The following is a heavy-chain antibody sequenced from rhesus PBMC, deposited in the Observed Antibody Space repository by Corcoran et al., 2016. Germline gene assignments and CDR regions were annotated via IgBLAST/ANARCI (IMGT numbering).Heavy chain of an antibody. V-gene: IGHV4-122*02. Sequence: QLQMQESGPGLVRPSETLSLTCAVSGYSISSGYGWRWLRPPPGKDMEWIGYISFSGLTSHNPSRNSRVTMSRDTSKNQFSLKLSSVSAADTAVYYFAIDWSGGVCYPYYYSGSFNVWGPGVLVTGSS. CDR2: ISFSGLT. CDR1: GYSISSGYG. CDR3: AIDWSGGVCYPYYYSGSFNV. D-gene: IGHD2-39*02. J-gene: IGHJ5-1*01.